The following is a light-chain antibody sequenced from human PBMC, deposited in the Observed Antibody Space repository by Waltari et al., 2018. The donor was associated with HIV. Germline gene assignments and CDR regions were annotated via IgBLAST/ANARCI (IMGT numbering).Light chain of an antibody. CDR3: MQGTHWPPT. CDR1: QSLVYSNGKNY. Sequence: DVVVTQSPLSLPVTPGQPASISCRSSQSLVYSNGKNYLNWFHQKPGQSPQRLIYMGSKRDSGVPDRFSGSGSGTDFTLKISRVEAEDFGIYYCMQGTHWPPTFGQGTKVEIK. J-gene: IGKJ1*01. V-gene: IGKV2-30*01. CDR2: MGS.